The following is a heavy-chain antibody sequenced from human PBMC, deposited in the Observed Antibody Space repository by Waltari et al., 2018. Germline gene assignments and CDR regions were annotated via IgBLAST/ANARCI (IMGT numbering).Heavy chain of an antibody. D-gene: IGHD5-18*01. J-gene: IGHJ5*02. V-gene: IGHV1-69*08. CDR3: ARRDST. Sequence: QVQLVQSGAEVKKPGSSVTVSCKASVGPFSSYAISWVRQAPGQGLEWMGRIIPSFGTANDAQKVQGRVTSTAEKSTSTAYMELSSLRSEDTAVYYCARRDSTWGQGTLVTVSS. CDR1: VGPFSSYA. CDR2: IIPSFGTA.